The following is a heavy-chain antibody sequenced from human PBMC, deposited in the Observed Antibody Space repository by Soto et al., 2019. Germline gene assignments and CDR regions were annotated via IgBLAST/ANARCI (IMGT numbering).Heavy chain of an antibody. J-gene: IGHJ5*02. Sequence: ASVKVSCNASGGTFSSYAISWVRQAPGQGLEWMGGINPIFGTANYAQKFQGRVTITADESTSTAYMELSSLRSEDTAVYYCARSVGIQLWLYNWFDPWGQGTLVTVSS. CDR3: ARSVGIQLWLYNWFDP. D-gene: IGHD5-18*01. CDR1: GGTFSSYA. CDR2: INPIFGTA. V-gene: IGHV1-69*13.